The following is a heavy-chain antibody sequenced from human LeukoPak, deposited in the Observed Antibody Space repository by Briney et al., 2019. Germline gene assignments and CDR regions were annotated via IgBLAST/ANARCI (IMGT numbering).Heavy chain of an antibody. CDR3: VREYASMPI. D-gene: IGHD2/OR15-2a*01. J-gene: IGHJ4*02. CDR2: IYYSGRA. V-gene: IGHV4-59*07. Sequence: SDTLSLTRTVSGGSIRRYYRRWLRQPPRKGLEDIGYIYYSGRANYNPSLKRRVTISLGTSKNQLSLKLRSVTAADTAVYYCVREYASMPIWGQGTLVTVSS. CDR1: GGSIRRYY.